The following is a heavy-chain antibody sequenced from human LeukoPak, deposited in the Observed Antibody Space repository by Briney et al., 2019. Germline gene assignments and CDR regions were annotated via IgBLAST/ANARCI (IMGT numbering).Heavy chain of an antibody. Sequence: GESLKISCKGSGYSFTNYWIGWVRQMPGKGLECMGIIFPGDSDIRCSPSFQGRVTISADKSISTAYLQWGSLKASDTAMYYCARGDSSGYYTPFGYWGQGTLVTVSS. CDR2: IFPGDSDI. V-gene: IGHV5-51*01. J-gene: IGHJ4*02. CDR3: ARGDSSGYYTPFGY. CDR1: GYSFTNYW. D-gene: IGHD3-22*01.